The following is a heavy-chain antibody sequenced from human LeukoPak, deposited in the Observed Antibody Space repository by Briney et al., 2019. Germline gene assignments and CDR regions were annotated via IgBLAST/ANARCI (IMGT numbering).Heavy chain of an antibody. D-gene: IGHD6-19*01. Sequence: GGSLRLSCAASGFPFSIYAVHWVRQAPGKGLAWVAVISYDGSKQHYADSVKGRFTISRDNSKNTLYLQMNSLRAEDTAVYYCAKEEQWLVPHFDYWGQGTLVTVSS. CDR3: AKEEQWLVPHFDY. CDR1: GFPFSIYA. CDR2: ISYDGSKQ. J-gene: IGHJ4*02. V-gene: IGHV3-30*18.